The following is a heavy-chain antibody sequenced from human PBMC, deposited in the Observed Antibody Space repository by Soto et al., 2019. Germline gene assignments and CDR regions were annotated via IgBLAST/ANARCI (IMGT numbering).Heavy chain of an antibody. D-gene: IGHD6-13*01. CDR2: ISGSGGST. CDR1: GFTFSSYA. V-gene: IGHV3-23*01. CDR3: AKDAGNSSSWYEAFDF. J-gene: IGHJ3*01. Sequence: AGGSLRLSCAASGFTFSSYAMSWVRQAPGKGLEWVPAISGSGGSTYYADSVKGRFTISRDNSKNTLYLQMNSLRAEDTAVYCCAKDAGNSSSWYEAFDFSGQGTMVTVSS.